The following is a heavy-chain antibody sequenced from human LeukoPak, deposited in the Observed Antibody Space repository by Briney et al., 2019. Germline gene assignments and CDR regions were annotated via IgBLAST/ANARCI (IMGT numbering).Heavy chain of an antibody. CDR2: IWYDGSNK. D-gene: IGHD3-16*02. V-gene: IGHV3-33*01. J-gene: IGHJ4*02. CDR3: ASNDYVWGSYRSAIRF. CDR1: GFTFSSYG. Sequence: TGRSLRLSCAASGFTFSSYGMHWVRQAPGKGLELAAVIWYDGSNKYYADSVKGRFTISRDNSKNTLYLQMNSLRAEDTAVYYCASNDYVWGSYRSAIRFWGQGTLVTVSS.